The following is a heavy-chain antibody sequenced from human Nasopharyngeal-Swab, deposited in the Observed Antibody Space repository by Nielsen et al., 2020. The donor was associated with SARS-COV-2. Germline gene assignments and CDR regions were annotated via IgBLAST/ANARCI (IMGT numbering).Heavy chain of an antibody. J-gene: IGHJ6*03. Sequence: GGSLRLSCAASRFTFSSYSMNWVRQAPGKGLEWVSSISSSSSYIYYADSVKGRFTISRDNAKNSLYLQMNSLRAEDTAVYYCARAAAIFGSYMDVWGKGTTVTVSS. D-gene: IGHD3-3*01. CDR1: RFTFSSYS. CDR3: ARAAAIFGSYMDV. CDR2: ISSSSSYI. V-gene: IGHV3-21*01.